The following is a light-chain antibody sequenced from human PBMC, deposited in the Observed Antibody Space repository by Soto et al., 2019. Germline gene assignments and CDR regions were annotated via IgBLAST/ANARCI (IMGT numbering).Light chain of an antibody. J-gene: IGLJ3*02. Sequence: QSALTQPASVSGSPGQSITISCTGTNSDVGGYNYVSWYQQHPGKAPKLMIYEVSDRPSGVSNRFPGSKSGNTASLTISGLQAEDEADYYCSSYTSSSTRVFGGGTKLTVL. CDR1: NSDVGGYNY. CDR2: EVS. V-gene: IGLV2-14*01. CDR3: SSYTSSSTRV.